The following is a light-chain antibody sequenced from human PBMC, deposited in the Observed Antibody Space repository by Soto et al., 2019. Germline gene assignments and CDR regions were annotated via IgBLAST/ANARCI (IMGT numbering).Light chain of an antibody. CDR3: QKYNIAPRT. J-gene: IGKJ1*01. Sequence: DIQMTQSPSSLSASVGDRVTITCRASQGISNYLDWYQQNPGKVPKLLIYAASTLQSGVPSRFGGSGSGTDFTLTISSLHPEDVATYYCQKYNIAPRTFGQGTK. CDR1: QGISNY. CDR2: AAS. V-gene: IGKV1-27*01.